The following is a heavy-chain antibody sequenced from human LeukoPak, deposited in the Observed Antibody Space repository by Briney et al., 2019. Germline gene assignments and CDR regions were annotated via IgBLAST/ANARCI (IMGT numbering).Heavy chain of an antibody. Sequence: GTGVKVSCKASGFTFTSSAMQWVRQARGQRLEWVGWIVVGSGNTNYAQKFQERVTITRDMSTSTAYMELSSLRSEDTAVYYCAAVLGGSYPFDYWGQGTLVTVSS. J-gene: IGHJ4*02. CDR2: IVVGSGNT. CDR1: GFTFTSSA. V-gene: IGHV1-58*02. D-gene: IGHD1-26*01. CDR3: AAVLGGSYPFDY.